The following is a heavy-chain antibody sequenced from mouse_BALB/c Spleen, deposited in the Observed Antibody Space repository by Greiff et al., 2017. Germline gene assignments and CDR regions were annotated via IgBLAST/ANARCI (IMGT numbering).Heavy chain of an antibody. CDR3: ARDAMDY. CDR1: GFNIKDTY. Sequence: DVKLVESGAELVKPGASVKLSCTASGFNIKDTYMHWVKQRPEQGLEWIGRIDPANGNTKYDPKFQGKATITADTSSNTAYLQLSSLTSEDTAVYYCARDAMDYWGQGTSVTVSS. CDR2: IDPANGNT. J-gene: IGHJ4*01. V-gene: IGHV14-3*02.